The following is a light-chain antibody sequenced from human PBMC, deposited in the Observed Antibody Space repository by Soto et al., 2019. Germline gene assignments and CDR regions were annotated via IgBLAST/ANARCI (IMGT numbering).Light chain of an antibody. J-gene: IGLJ2*01. CDR1: GSNIGSDT. CDR2: SIN. CDR3: AAWDDSLNGVV. V-gene: IGLV1-44*01. Sequence: QSVLTQPPSASGTPGQRVTLSCSGSGSNIGSDTVNWYQQLPGTAPKLLIYSINQRPSGVPDRFSGSKSGTSASLAISGLQSDDEADYYCAAWDDSLNGVVFGGGTKLTVL.